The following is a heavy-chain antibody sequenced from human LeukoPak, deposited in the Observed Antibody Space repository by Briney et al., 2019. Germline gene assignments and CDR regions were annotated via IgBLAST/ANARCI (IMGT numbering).Heavy chain of an antibody. CDR3: ARIGYRSSSFDY. CDR1: GFTFSNYW. Sequence: GGSLRLSCAASGFTFSNYWMHWVRQAPGKGLVWVSRISDDGTITNYADSVKGRFTISRDNAKNTMYLQMNSLRAEDTAVYYCARIGYRSSSFDYWGQGTLVTASS. J-gene: IGHJ4*02. CDR2: ISDDGTIT. V-gene: IGHV3-74*01. D-gene: IGHD6-6*01.